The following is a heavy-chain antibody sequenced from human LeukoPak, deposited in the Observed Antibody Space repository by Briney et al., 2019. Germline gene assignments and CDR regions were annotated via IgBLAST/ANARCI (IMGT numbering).Heavy chain of an antibody. J-gene: IGHJ4*02. Sequence: SETLSLTCAVYGGSFSGYYWSWIRQPPGKGLEGIGEINHSGSTNYNPSLKSRVTISVDTSKNQFSLKLSSVTAADTAVYYCARGLKQLWFHDGFQYYFDYWGQGTLVTVSS. V-gene: IGHV4-34*01. D-gene: IGHD5-18*01. CDR1: GGSFSGYY. CDR2: INHSGST. CDR3: ARGLKQLWFHDGFQYYFDY.